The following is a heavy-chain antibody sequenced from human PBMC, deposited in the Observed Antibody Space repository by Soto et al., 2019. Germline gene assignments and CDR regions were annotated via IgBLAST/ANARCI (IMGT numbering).Heavy chain of an antibody. Sequence: SVPTLGNHTQTLTLTGTFSGFSLSTSGMCVSWIRQPQWQALEWLALIDWDDDKYYSTSLKTRLTISKDTSKNQVVLTMTNMDPVDTATYYCARIPGIYYGSGTPVYYYYGMDVWGQGTTVTVSS. J-gene: IGHJ6*02. CDR1: GFSLSTSGMC. V-gene: IGHV2-70*01. CDR3: ARIPGIYYGSGTPVYYYYGMDV. CDR2: IDWDDDK. D-gene: IGHD3-10*01.